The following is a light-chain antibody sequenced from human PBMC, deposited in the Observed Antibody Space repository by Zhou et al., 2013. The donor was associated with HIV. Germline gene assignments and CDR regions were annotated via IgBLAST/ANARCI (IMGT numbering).Light chain of an antibody. V-gene: IGLV2-18*02. J-gene: IGLJ3*02. CDR3: CSYAGSNTWV. CDR1: SSDVGRYNR. Sequence: QSALTQPASVSGSPGQSIAISCTGTSSDVGRYNRVSWYQQPPGTAPKLILYDINRPSSGVPSRFSGSKSGNTASLTISGLQAEDEATYYCCSYAGSNTWVFGGGTTLTVL. CDR2: DIN.